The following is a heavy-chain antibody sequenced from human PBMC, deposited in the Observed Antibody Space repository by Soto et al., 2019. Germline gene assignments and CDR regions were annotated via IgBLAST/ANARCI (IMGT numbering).Heavy chain of an antibody. CDR2: INWKSDI. CDR1: GFTFDDNA. D-gene: IGHD3-22*01. J-gene: IGHJ4*02. V-gene: IGHV3-9*01. CDR3: ARQIYDSDTGPNFQYYFDS. Sequence: GGSLRLSCAVSGFTFDDNAMHWVRQAPEKGLEWVSGINWKSDIGYADSVKGRFTISRDNAENSLYLQWSSLRASDTAMYYCARQIYDSDTGPNFQYYFDSWGQGTPVTVSS.